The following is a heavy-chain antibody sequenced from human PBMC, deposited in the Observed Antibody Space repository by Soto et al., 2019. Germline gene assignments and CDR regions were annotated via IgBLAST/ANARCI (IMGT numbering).Heavy chain of an antibody. J-gene: IGHJ6*02. Sequence: ASVKLCCKASGYTFSGYSIHCVRQAPGQGLEWMGWINPNSGGTNYAQKFQGRVTMTRDTSISTAYMELTRLRSDDTAVYYCAIGYCSRGVCYLDYYGMDVWGQGTTVTVSS. CDR1: GYTFSGYS. CDR3: AIGYCSRGVCYLDYYGMDV. V-gene: IGHV1-2*02. CDR2: INPNSGGT. D-gene: IGHD2-8*01.